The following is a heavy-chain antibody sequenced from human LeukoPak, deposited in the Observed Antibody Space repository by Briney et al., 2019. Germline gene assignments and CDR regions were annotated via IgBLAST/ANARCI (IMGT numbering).Heavy chain of an antibody. CDR3: AINGGGYSGYGNFDY. D-gene: IGHD5-12*01. CDR1: GFTFYDYA. V-gene: IGHV3-9*01. J-gene: IGHJ4*02. CDR2: IRWISDSI. Sequence: PGRSLRLSCAVSGFTFYDYAMHWVRQFPGKGLKWVSGIRWISDSIGNADSVKGRFTTSRYNANTSLYLQMNSLRAEDTAFYYCAINGGGYSGYGNFDYWGQGTLVTVSS.